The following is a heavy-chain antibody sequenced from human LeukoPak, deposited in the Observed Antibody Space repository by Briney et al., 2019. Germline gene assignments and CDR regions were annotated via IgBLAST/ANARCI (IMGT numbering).Heavy chain of an antibody. J-gene: IGHJ4*02. CDR3: AREPTDFFGVHQMFDY. CDR1: GYTFRDYG. V-gene: IGHV1-18*01. Sequence: ASVKVSCKASGYTFRDYGISWVRQAPGQGLEWMGWISAYSGNTNYAQNFQGRVTMTTDTSTSTAYMALRSLISDDTAVYFCAREPTDFFGVHQMFDYWGQGTLVTVSS. CDR2: ISAYSGNT. D-gene: IGHD3-3*01.